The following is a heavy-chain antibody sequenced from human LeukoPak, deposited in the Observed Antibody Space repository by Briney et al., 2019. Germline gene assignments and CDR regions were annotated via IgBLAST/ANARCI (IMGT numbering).Heavy chain of an antibody. J-gene: IGHJ4*02. Sequence: SVKVSCKASGGTFSSYAISWVRQAPGQGLEWMGGIIPIFGTANYAQKFQGRVTFTADESTSTAYMELSSLRSEDTAVDYCARDSILTGYAPFDYWGPRTLVTVSS. V-gene: IGHV1-69*13. CDR3: ARDSILTGYAPFDY. D-gene: IGHD3-9*01. CDR2: IIPIFGTA. CDR1: GGTFSSYA.